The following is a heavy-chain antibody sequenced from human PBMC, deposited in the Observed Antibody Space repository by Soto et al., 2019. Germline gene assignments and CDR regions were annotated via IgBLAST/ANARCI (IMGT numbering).Heavy chain of an antibody. Sequence: PGGSLRLSCAASGFTFSSDWIHWVRQAPGEGLVWVSRINSDGSMTNYADSVKGRFTISRDNAKNTLYLQMNSLRAEDTAVYHCVRDHGSSSGSHWGQGTRVTVSS. CDR2: INSDGSMT. CDR1: GFTFSSDW. CDR3: VRDHGSSSGSH. D-gene: IGHD6-19*01. V-gene: IGHV3-74*01. J-gene: IGHJ4*02.